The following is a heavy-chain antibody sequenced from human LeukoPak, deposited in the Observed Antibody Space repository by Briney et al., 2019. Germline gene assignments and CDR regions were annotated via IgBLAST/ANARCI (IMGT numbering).Heavy chain of an antibody. D-gene: IGHD3-10*01. CDR1: GFTFSSYS. Sequence: PGGSLRLSCAASGFTFSSYSMNWVRQAPGKGLEWVSSISSSSSYIYYADSVKGRFTISGDNAKNSLYLQMNSLRAEDTAVYYCARVSGSGSYQLDYWGQGTLVTVSS. CDR3: ARVSGSGSYQLDY. J-gene: IGHJ4*02. CDR2: ISSSSSYI. V-gene: IGHV3-21*01.